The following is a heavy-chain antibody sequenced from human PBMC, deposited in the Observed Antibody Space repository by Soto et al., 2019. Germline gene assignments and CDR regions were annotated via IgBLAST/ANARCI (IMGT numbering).Heavy chain of an antibody. CDR3: ARRGSGSYSDY. CDR2: IYYSGST. V-gene: IGHV4-39*01. J-gene: IGHJ4*02. CDR1: GGSISSSSYY. D-gene: IGHD3-10*01. Sequence: PSETPSLTCTVSGGSISSSSYYWGWIRQPPGKGLEWIGSIYYSGSTYYNPSLKSRVTISVDTSKNQFSLKLSSVTAADTAVYYCARRGSGSYSDYWGQGTLVTVSS.